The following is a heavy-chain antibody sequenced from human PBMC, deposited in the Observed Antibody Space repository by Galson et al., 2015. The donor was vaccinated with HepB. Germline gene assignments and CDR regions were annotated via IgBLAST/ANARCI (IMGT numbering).Heavy chain of an antibody. CDR1: GFTFSNHW. V-gene: IGHV3-7*03. J-gene: IGHJ4*02. CDR2: TNEDGGAK. D-gene: IGHD2-2*01. Sequence: SLRLSCAASGFTFSNHWMGWVRQAPGMGLEWVAKTNEDGGAKFHADSVKGRFTISRDNAKNSLYLQMNSLRSEDTAVYYCATQYCSSTSCYFYFDYWGQGTLVTVSS. CDR3: ATQYCSSTSCYFYFDY.